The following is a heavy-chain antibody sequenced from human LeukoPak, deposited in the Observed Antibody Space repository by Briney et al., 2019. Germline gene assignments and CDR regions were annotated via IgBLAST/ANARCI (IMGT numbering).Heavy chain of an antibody. Sequence: GASVKVSCKASGGTFSSYAISWVRQAPGQGLEWMGGIIPIFGTANYAQKFQGRVTITTDESTSTAYMELSSLRSEDTAVYYCARAPIGCSSTSCPFDYWGQGTLVTVSS. J-gene: IGHJ4*02. CDR2: IIPIFGTA. D-gene: IGHD2-2*01. V-gene: IGHV1-69*05. CDR3: ARAPIGCSSTSCPFDY. CDR1: GGTFSSYA.